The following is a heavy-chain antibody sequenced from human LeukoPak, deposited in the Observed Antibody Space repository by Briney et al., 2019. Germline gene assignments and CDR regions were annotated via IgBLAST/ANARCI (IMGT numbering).Heavy chain of an antibody. CDR1: GFTFSSYA. CDR3: AKARRGSLSYFDY. Sequence: GGSLRLSCAASGFTFSSYAMSWVRQAPGKGLEWVSAISGSGGSTYYADSVKGRFTISRDNAKNSLYLQMNSLRAEDTALYYCAKARRGSLSYFDYWGQGTLVTVSS. V-gene: IGHV3-23*01. D-gene: IGHD1-26*01. J-gene: IGHJ4*02. CDR2: ISGSGGST.